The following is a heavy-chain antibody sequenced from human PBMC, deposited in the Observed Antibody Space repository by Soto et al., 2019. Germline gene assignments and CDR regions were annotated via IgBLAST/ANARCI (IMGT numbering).Heavy chain of an antibody. CDR3: ARDREPSITMALRYYGMDV. J-gene: IGHJ6*02. CDR1: GYTFTSYY. Sequence: GASVKVSCKASGYTFTSYYMHWVRQAPGQGLEWMGIINPSGGSTSYAQKFQGRVTMTRDTSTSTVYMELSSLRSEDTAVYYCARDREPSITMALRYYGMDVWGQGTTVTVSS. CDR2: INPSGGST. D-gene: IGHD3-10*01. V-gene: IGHV1-46*01.